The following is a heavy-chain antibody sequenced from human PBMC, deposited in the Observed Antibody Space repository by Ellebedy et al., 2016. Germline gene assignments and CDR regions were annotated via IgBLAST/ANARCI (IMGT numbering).Heavy chain of an antibody. D-gene: IGHD1-26*01. CDR2: TAYRSNSYST. CDR1: GGSISSYY. J-gene: IGHJ4*02. Sequence: LSLTCTVSGGSISSYYWSWIRQPPGKGLEWVGRTAYRSNSYSTEYAASVSGRFTISRDNSQNPLYLQMNSLKTEGTAMYYCRAWIVGASHWGQGTQVTVSS. V-gene: IGHV3-72*01. CDR3: RAWIVGASH.